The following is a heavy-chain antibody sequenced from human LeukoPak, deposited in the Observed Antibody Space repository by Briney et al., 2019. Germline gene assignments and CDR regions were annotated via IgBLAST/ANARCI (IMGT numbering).Heavy chain of an antibody. J-gene: IGHJ4*02. CDR3: ARVYSSSPVGGVDY. D-gene: IGHD6-6*01. Sequence: PGRSLRLSCAASGFTFSSYGMHGVRQAPGKGLEWVAVIWYDGSNKYYADSVKGRFTISRDNSKNTLYLQMNSLRAEGTAVYYCARVYSSSPVGGVDYWGVGNLVSASS. CDR2: IWYDGSNK. V-gene: IGHV3-33*01. CDR1: GFTFSSYG.